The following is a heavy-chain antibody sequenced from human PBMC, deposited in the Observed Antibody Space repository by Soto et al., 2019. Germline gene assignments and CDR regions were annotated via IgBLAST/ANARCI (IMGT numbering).Heavy chain of an antibody. CDR2: ISYDGSNK. D-gene: IGHD2-2*01. V-gene: IGHV3-30*18. CDR1: AVTFRGYG. J-gene: IGHJ6*04. Sequence: GGSRTRSWAAAAVTFRGYGMRWVRQAPGKGLEWVAVISYDGSNKYYADSVKGRFTISRDNAENTLYLQMNSLRAKDTAVYYCAKSQAMTSYYYGMDVWGKGTTVTVSS. CDR3: AKSQAMTSYYYGMDV.